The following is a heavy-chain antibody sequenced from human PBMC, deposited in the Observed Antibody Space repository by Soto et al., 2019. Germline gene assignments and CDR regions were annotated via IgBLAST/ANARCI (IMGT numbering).Heavy chain of an antibody. CDR2: IIPIFGTA. V-gene: IGHV1-69*06. Sequence: ASVKVSCKASGGTFSSYAISWVRQAPGQGLEWMGGIIPIFGTANYAQKFQGRVTITADKSTSTAYMELSSLRSEDTAVYYCARLNVVVVAATLYHSYGMDVWGQGTTVTVSS. CDR3: ARLNVVVVAATLYHSYGMDV. D-gene: IGHD2-15*01. J-gene: IGHJ6*02. CDR1: GGTFSSYA.